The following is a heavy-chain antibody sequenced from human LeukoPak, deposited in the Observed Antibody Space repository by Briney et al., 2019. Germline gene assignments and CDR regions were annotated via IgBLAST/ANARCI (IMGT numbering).Heavy chain of an antibody. CDR3: ARHAHPYYFDY. V-gene: IGHV4-34*01. CDR2: INHSGST. CDR1: GGSFSGYY. J-gene: IGHJ4*02. D-gene: IGHD2-8*01. Sequence: SETLSLTCAVYGGSFSGYYWSWIRQPPGKGLEWIGEINHSGSTNYNPSLKSRVTISVDTSKNQFSLKLSSVTAADTAVYYCARHAHPYYFDYWGQGTLVTVSS.